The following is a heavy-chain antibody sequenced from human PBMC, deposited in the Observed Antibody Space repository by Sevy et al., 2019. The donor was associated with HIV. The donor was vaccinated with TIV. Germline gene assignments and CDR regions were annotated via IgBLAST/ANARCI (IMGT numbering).Heavy chain of an antibody. V-gene: IGHV4-39*01. Sequence: SETLSLTCTVSGGSISSSSYYWGWIHQPPGKGLEWIGSIYYSGSTYYNPSLKSRVTISVDTSKNQFSLKLSSVTAADTAVYYCASGSLTGYSSGWYVNWGQGTLVTVSS. J-gene: IGHJ4*02. CDR3: ASGSLTGYSSGWYVN. CDR1: GGSISSSSYY. CDR2: IYYSGST. D-gene: IGHD6-19*01.